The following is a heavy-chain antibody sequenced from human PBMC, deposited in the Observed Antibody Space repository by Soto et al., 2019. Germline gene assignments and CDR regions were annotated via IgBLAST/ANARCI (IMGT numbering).Heavy chain of an antibody. CDR3: ARPTNMRYYDILTGYYGPFDY. CDR2: IYPGDSDT. J-gene: IGHJ4*02. D-gene: IGHD3-9*01. V-gene: IGHV5-51*01. Sequence: GESLKISCKGSGYRFTSYWLAWVRQMPGKGLEWMGIIYPGDSDTRYSPSFQGQVTISADKSISTAYLQWSSLKASDTAMYYCARPTNMRYYDILTGYYGPFDYWGQGTLVTVSS. CDR1: GYRFTSYW.